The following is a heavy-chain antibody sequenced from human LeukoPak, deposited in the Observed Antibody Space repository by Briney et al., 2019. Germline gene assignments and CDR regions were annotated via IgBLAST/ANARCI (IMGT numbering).Heavy chain of an antibody. J-gene: IGHJ4*02. Sequence: GGSLRLSCAASGFVFNNYGPFWVRQAPRKGLEWVSAISNDGGGTSYADFVKGRFSVSRDNSKNTLFLQMNSLRAEDTALYYCAKGSSGYFFDLWGQGTLVTVSS. CDR1: GFVFNNYG. CDR2: ISNDGGGT. V-gene: IGHV3-23*01. CDR3: AKGSSGYFFDL. D-gene: IGHD3-22*01.